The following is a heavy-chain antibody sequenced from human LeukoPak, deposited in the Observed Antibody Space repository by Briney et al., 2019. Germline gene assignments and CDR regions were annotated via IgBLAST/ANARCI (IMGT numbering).Heavy chain of an antibody. J-gene: IGHJ4*02. CDR3: AKDDAQAYCSGGSCYKAILDY. Sequence: GGSLRLSCAASGFTFSSYWMSWVRQAPGKGLEWVANIKQDGSEKYYVDSVKGRFTISRDNAKNSLYLQMNSLRAEDTAVYYCAKDDAQAYCSGGSCYKAILDYWGQGTLVTVSS. CDR2: IKQDGSEK. CDR1: GFTFSSYW. D-gene: IGHD2-15*01. V-gene: IGHV3-7*01.